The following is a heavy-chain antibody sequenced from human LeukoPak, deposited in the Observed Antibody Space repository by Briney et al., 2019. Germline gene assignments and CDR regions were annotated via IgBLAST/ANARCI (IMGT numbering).Heavy chain of an antibody. CDR1: GFPVSDNY. Sequence: GGSLRLSCAASGFPVSDNYMTWVRQAPGKGLEWVSVIYNGGTTKYADSVKGRFIISRDNSRNMLYLQMNSLRGEDTAVYYCARWPTMGGRWGQGTLVTVSS. CDR2: IYNGGTT. D-gene: IGHD3-16*01. J-gene: IGHJ4*02. V-gene: IGHV3-66*01. CDR3: ARWPTMGGR.